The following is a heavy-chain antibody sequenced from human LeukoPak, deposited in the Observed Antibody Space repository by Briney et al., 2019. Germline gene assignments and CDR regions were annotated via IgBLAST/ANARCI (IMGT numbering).Heavy chain of an antibody. D-gene: IGHD3-10*01. J-gene: IGHJ4*02. CDR3: TTGDHMVRGVLDY. V-gene: IGHV3-15*01. CDR2: IKSKTDGETT. CDR1: GFTFSNAW. Sequence: PGGSLRLSCAASGFTFSNAWMSWVRQAPGKGREWVGRIKSKTDGETTDYAAPVKGRFTISRDDSKNTLYLQMNSLKTEDTAVYYCTTGDHMVRGVLDYWGQGTLATVSS.